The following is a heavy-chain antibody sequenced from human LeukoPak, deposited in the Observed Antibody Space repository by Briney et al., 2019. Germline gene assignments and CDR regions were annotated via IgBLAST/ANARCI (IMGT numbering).Heavy chain of an antibody. D-gene: IGHD4-11*01. CDR3: GRAKDYSSI. J-gene: IGHJ4*02. Sequence: PGGSLRLSCAASGFTFSSYWMHWVRQAPGKGRVWVSRINSDGRSTSYADSVKGRFTSSRDNAKNLLYLQMNSLGDEDTAVYYCGRAKDYSSIWGQGTLVTVSS. CDR2: INSDGRST. CDR1: GFTFSSYW. V-gene: IGHV3-74*01.